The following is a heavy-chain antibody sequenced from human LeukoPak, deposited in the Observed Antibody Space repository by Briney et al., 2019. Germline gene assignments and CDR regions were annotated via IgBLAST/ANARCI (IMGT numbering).Heavy chain of an antibody. J-gene: IGHJ4*03. V-gene: IGHV4-31*03. CDR1: GGSISSGGYY. CDR2: IYYSGST. Sequence: SETLSLTCTVSGGSISSGGYYWSWIRQHPGKGLEWIGYIYYSGSTYYNPSLKSRVTISVDTSKNQFSLKLSSVTAADTAVYYCARGAVVPAAIPFDYWGQGTTVTVSS. CDR3: ARGAVVPAAIPFDY. D-gene: IGHD2-2*02.